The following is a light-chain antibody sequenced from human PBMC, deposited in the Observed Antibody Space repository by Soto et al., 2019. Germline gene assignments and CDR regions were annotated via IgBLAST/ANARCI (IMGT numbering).Light chain of an antibody. J-gene: IGKJ1*01. V-gene: IGKV2-28*01. CDR2: LGS. CDR1: QSLLHSDGYNY. CDR3: MQGTQTPPWT. Sequence: DIVMTQSPLSLPFTPGEPSSISCRSSQSLLHSDGYNYLDWYLQKPGQSPQLLIYLGSNRASGVPDRFSGSGSGTDFTLKISRVEAEDVGVYYCMQGTQTPPWTFGQGTKVDIK.